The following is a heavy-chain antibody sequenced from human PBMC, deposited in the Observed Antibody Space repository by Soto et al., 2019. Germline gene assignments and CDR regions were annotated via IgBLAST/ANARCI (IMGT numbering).Heavy chain of an antibody. Sequence: EVQLVESGGGLVQPGGSLRLSCAASGFTFSDPWMTWVRQAPGKGLEWVANINQDGNEKHYVDSVKGRFTISRDNAKKSLYLQMTSLRAEDTDIYYCARGFGIDYWGQGSLVNVSS. D-gene: IGHD3-16*01. V-gene: IGHV3-7*04. J-gene: IGHJ4*02. CDR2: INQDGNEK. CDR1: GFTFSDPW. CDR3: ARGFGIDY.